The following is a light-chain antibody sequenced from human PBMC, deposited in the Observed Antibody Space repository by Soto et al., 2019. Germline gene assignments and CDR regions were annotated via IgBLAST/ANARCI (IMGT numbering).Light chain of an antibody. V-gene: IGKV1-6*01. Sequence: AIHKTPSPRSVSEDVRDRVTITCRASQGIRNDLGWYQQKPGQAPKLLIFAASSLQVGVPSRFSGSGSGTDFTLTIISLQPEDFATYYCLQNSDYPPTFGPGTKVDIK. J-gene: IGKJ3*01. CDR2: AAS. CDR1: QGIRND. CDR3: LQNSDYPPT.